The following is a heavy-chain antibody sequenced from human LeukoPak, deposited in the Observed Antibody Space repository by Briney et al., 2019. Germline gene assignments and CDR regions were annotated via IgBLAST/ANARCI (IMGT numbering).Heavy chain of an antibody. CDR1: GFTFSSYW. CDR2: IKQDGSEK. D-gene: IGHD3-10*02. V-gene: IGHV3-7*01. Sequence: GGSLRLSCAASGFTFSSYWMSWVRQAPGKGLEWAANIKQDGSEKYYVDSVKGRFTISRDNAKNSLYLQMNSLRAEDTAVYYCAELGITMIGGVWGKGTTVTISS. J-gene: IGHJ6*04. CDR3: AELGITMIGGV.